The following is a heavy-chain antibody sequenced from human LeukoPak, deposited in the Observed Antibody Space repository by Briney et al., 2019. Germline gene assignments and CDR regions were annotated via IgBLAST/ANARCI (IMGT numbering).Heavy chain of an antibody. Sequence: GGSLRLSCAASGFTFSSYGMHWVRQAPGKGLEWVAFIQSDGSDQYYADSVKGRLSISRDNSKNTLYLQMNSLRAEDTAVYHCAKLSGSYCVLGLCLFDPWGQGTLVTVSS. J-gene: IGHJ5*02. CDR2: IQSDGSDQ. CDR3: AKLSGSYCVLGLCLFDP. D-gene: IGHD1-26*01. CDR1: GFTFSSYG. V-gene: IGHV3-30*02.